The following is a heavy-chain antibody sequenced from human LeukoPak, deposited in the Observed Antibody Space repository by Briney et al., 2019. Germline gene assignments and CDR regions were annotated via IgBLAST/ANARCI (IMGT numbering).Heavy chain of an antibody. J-gene: IGHJ6*03. V-gene: IGHV3-48*03. CDR2: ISSSGSTK. CDR1: GFTFRSYE. CDR3: ASRLPSSSGFHYYYMDV. Sequence: PGGSLRLSCAASGFTFRSYEMNWVRQAPGKGLEWLSYISSSGSTKYYADSVKGRFTISRDNAKNSLYLQMNSLRAEDTAVYYCASRLPSSSGFHYYYMDVWGKGTTVTVSS. D-gene: IGHD6-6*01.